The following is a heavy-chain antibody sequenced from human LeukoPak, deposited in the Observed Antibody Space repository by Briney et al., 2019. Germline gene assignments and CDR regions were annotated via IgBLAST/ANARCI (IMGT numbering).Heavy chain of an antibody. J-gene: IGHJ4*02. CDR1: GYTLTDHH. V-gene: IGHV1-2*02. CDR3: ARDPVDGYSHFDY. CDR2: IRSNSGDI. Sequence: ASVKVSCKASGYTLTDHHIIWVRQAPGQGLEWMGCIRSNSGDIKYAQESQGRVTMTRDTSISTAYMELSSLKSDDTAIYYCARDPVDGYSHFDYWGQGTLVTVSS. D-gene: IGHD5-24*01.